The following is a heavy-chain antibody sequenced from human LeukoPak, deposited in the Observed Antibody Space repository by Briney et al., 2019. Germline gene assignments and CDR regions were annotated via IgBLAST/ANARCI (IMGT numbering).Heavy chain of an antibody. CDR3: AHIITGLGATGYYFDY. V-gene: IGHV2-70*11. J-gene: IGHJ4*02. D-gene: IGHD1-26*01. Sequence: SGPTLVNPTQTLTLACTFSGFSLTTSGVSVSWIRQPPGKALEWLARIDWDDDKYYSTSLKTRLTISKDTSKNQVVLTMTNMDPVDTATYYCAHIITGLGATGYYFDYWGPGTLVTVSS. CDR1: GFSLTTSGVS. CDR2: IDWDDDK.